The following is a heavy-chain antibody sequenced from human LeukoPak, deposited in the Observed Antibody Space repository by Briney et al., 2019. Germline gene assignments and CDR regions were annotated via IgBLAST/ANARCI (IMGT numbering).Heavy chain of an antibody. D-gene: IGHD2-15*01. J-gene: IGHJ4*02. Sequence: GRSLRLSCAASGFTFSSYAMHWVRQAPGKGLEWVAVISYDGSNKYYADSVKGRFTISRDNSKNTLYLQMNSLRAEDTAVYYCARDSRYRSGGSCYSGLVQHNYYFDYWGQGTLVTVSS. CDR2: ISYDGSNK. CDR1: GFTFSSYA. CDR3: ARDSRYRSGGSCYSGLVQHNYYFDY. V-gene: IGHV3-30*04.